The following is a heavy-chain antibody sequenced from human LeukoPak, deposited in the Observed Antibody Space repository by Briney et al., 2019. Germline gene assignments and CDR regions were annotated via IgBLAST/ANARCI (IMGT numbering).Heavy chain of an antibody. V-gene: IGHV1-69*04. CDR3: ARVGVVSRDYGDYDPRFDY. D-gene: IGHD4-17*01. CDR2: IIPILGIA. J-gene: IGHJ4*02. Sequence: ASVKVSCKASGGTFSSYAISWVRQAPGQGLEWMGRIIPILGIANYAQKFQGRVTITADKSTSTAYMELSSLRSEDTAVYYCARVGVVSRDYGDYDPRFDYWGQGTLVTVSS. CDR1: GGTFSSYA.